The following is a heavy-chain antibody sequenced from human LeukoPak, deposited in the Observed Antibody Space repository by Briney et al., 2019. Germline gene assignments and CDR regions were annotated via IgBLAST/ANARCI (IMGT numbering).Heavy chain of an antibody. V-gene: IGHV3-21*01. CDR1: GFTFSNFA. D-gene: IGHD5-24*01. CDR3: ARPTVEMATTDALDI. Sequence: GGSLGLSCAPSGFTFSNFAMNWVRQAPGKGLEWVSSISSSSSYIYYADSVKGRFTISRDNATNSLYLQMNSLRAEDTAVYYCARPTVEMATTDALDIWGQGTMVTVSS. CDR2: ISSSSSYI. J-gene: IGHJ3*02.